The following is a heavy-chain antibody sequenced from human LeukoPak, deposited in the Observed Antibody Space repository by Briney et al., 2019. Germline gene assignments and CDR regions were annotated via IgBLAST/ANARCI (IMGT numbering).Heavy chain of an antibody. CDR3: ARGNGGGSCYWGCYYYYMDV. CDR2: IYTSGST. Sequence: SDTLSLTCTVSGSSISSGSYYWSWIRQPAGKGLEWIGRIYTSGSTNYNPSLKSRVPISVDTSKNQFSLKLSSVTAADTAVYYCARGNGGGSCYWGCYYYYMDVWGKGTTVTISS. CDR1: GSSISSGSYY. D-gene: IGHD2-15*01. V-gene: IGHV4-61*02. J-gene: IGHJ6*03.